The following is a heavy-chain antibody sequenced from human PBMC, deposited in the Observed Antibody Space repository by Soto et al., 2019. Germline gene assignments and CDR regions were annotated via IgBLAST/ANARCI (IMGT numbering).Heavy chain of an antibody. CDR3: ARKGNYYYYGMDV. CDR1: GGSISSYY. Sequence: XESLSVPCTVSGGSISSYYWSWIRQPPGKGLEWIGYIYYSGSTNYNPSLKSRVTISVDTSKNQFSLKLSSVTAADTAVYYCARKGNYYYYGMDVWGQGTTVTVSS. J-gene: IGHJ6*02. V-gene: IGHV4-59*01. CDR2: IYYSGST.